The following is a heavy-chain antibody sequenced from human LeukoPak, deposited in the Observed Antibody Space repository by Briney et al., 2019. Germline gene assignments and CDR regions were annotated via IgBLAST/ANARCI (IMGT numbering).Heavy chain of an antibody. CDR1: GGSISSGIYC. V-gene: IGHV4-61*02. Sequence: SETLSVTCTVPGGSISSGIYCWSWIRQPARMGLEWIGRIYTSGSTNNKPSLKSRVTTSVATPKNQFYFKLRSVTATDTVVYYCAREPGYSFRSDYYYYMDVWGKGTTVTVSS. D-gene: IGHD5-18*01. CDR3: AREPGYSFRSDYYYYMDV. CDR2: IYTSGST. J-gene: IGHJ6*03.